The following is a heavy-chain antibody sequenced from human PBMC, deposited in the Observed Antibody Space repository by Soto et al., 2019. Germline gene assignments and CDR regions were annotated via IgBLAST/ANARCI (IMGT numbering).Heavy chain of an antibody. CDR2: IWSDGSNK. CDR3: ARDRANYDNSGYPWFFDL. CDR1: GLSFSTHG. Sequence: GGSLRLSCVASGLSFSTHGMHWVRQSPGKGLDWVGVIWSDGSNKYYAESVKGRFTISRDNTKNTLYLQMDSLRAEDTAVYYCARDRANYDNSGYPWFFDLWGRGTLVPVSS. D-gene: IGHD3-22*01. J-gene: IGHJ2*01. V-gene: IGHV3-33*01.